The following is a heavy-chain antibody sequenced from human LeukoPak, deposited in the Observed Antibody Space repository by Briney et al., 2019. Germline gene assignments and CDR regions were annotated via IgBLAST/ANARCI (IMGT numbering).Heavy chain of an antibody. CDR1: GFTFDDYA. V-gene: IGHV3-9*03. CDR2: ISWSSGTI. Sequence: PAGSLRLSCAASGFTFDDYAMHWVRQAPGKGLEWFSGISWSSGTIAYADSVKGRFTISRDNAKNSLYLQMNSLRPEDMALYYCATEGGYWGQGTLVTVPS. D-gene: IGHD3-16*01. CDR3: ATEGGY. J-gene: IGHJ4*02.